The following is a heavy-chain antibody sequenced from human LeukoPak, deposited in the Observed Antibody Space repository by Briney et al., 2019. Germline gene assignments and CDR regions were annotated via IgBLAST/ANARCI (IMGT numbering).Heavy chain of an antibody. CDR2: IFYTGIT. CDR1: GGSISGYY. J-gene: IGHJ4*02. D-gene: IGHD6-25*01. Sequence: SETLSLTCTVSGGSISGYYWTWIRQSPGKGLEWIGYIFYTGITDYNPSLKSRVTISVDTSKSHFSLKLSSVTAADTAIYYCARLDKGIKAAHFDYWGQGTLVTVSS. CDR3: ARLDKGIKAAHFDY. V-gene: IGHV4-59*08.